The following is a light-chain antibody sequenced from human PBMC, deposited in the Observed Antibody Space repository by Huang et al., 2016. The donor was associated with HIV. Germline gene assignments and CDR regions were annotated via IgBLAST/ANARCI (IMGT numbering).Light chain of an antibody. CDR2: WST. J-gene: IGKJ1*01. Sequence: DIVMTQSPDSLAVSPGERATINCKSSQTFFESRNKKNYLACFQKKPGRPPKLLIYWSTTRESCVPDRFSGSGSGTDFTLTINNLQAEDVAVYFCLQYYSVPQTFGHGTKVEIK. CDR1: QTFFESRNKKNY. CDR3: LQYYSVPQT. V-gene: IGKV4-1*01.